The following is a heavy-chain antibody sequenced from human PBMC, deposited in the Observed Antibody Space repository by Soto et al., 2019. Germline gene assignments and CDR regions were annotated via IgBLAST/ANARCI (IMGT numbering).Heavy chain of an antibody. CDR2: VYNSGST. Sequence: SETLSLTCTVSGGSISSNYWTWIRQPPGKGLEWIGYVYNSGSTNYNPSLKSRVTISEDTSKSQFSLKVNSMTAADTAVYYCARYRRDAFARYTLANRGQGILITVYS. D-gene: IGHD1-1*01. V-gene: IGHV4-59*01. CDR3: ARYRRDAFARYTLAN. J-gene: IGHJ4*02. CDR1: GGSISSNY.